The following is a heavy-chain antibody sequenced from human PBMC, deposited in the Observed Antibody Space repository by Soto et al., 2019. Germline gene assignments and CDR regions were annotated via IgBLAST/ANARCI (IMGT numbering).Heavy chain of an antibody. V-gene: IGHV1-69*02. J-gene: IGHJ4*02. D-gene: IGHD3-9*01. Sequence: SPAELPCWARSCAPSRQSVNSARHAPGQGLEWMGRIIPILGIANYAQKFQGRVTITADKSTSTAYMELSSLRSEFTAVYSYASDIFSGYYIADWGQGTLLTFSS. CDR1: SCAPSRQS. CDR2: IIPILGIA. CDR3: ASDIFSGYYIAD.